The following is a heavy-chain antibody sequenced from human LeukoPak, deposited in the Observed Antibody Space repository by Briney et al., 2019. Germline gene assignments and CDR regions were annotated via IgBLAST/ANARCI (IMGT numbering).Heavy chain of an antibody. CDR1: GGTFSSYA. CDR3: ARSSAVAGTANFDY. Sequence: ASVKVSCKASGGTFSSYAISWVRQAPGQGLEWMGRIIPIFGTANYAQKFQGRVTITTDESTSTAYMELSSLRSEDTALYYCARSSAVAGTANFDYWGQGTLVTVSS. J-gene: IGHJ4*02. V-gene: IGHV1-69*05. D-gene: IGHD6-19*01. CDR2: IIPIFGTA.